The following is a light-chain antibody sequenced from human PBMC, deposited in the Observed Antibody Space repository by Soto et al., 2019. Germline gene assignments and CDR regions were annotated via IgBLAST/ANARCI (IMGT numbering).Light chain of an antibody. CDR1: SGSIASNY. Sequence: NFMLTQPHSVSESPGQTVTISCTRSSGSIASNYVQWYQQRPGSSPTTVIYGDNQRPSGVPDRFSGSIDSSSNTASLTISGLKTEDEADYYCQSYATSSVVFGGGTKLTVL. CDR3: QSYATSSVV. J-gene: IGLJ2*01. CDR2: GDN. V-gene: IGLV6-57*01.